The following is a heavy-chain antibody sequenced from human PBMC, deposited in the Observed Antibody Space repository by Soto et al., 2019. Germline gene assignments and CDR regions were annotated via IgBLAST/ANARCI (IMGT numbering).Heavy chain of an antibody. D-gene: IGHD3-10*01. CDR3: AKRKYYGSGSSAIYFDY. V-gene: IGHV3-23*01. Sequence: PGGSLRLSCAASGFTFSSYGMSWVRQSPGKGLEWVSAVSDSGGRTSYADSVKGRFTISRDNSKNTLSLHMNSLRADDTAVYYCAKRKYYGSGSSAIYFDYWGQGALVTVSS. CDR2: VSDSGGRT. CDR1: GFTFSSYG. J-gene: IGHJ4*02.